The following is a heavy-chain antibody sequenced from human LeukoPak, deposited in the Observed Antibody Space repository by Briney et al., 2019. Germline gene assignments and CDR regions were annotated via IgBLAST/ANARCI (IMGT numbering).Heavy chain of an antibody. CDR2: INHSGST. D-gene: IGHD3-9*01. CDR1: GGSFSGYY. Sequence: SETLSLTCAVYGGSFSGYYWSWIRQPPGKGLEWIGGINHSGSTNYNPSLKSRVTISVDTSKNQFSLKLSSVTAADTAVYYCARGLLRYFDWLTRDGMDVWGQGTTVTVSS. J-gene: IGHJ6*02. CDR3: ARGLLRYFDWLTRDGMDV. V-gene: IGHV4-34*01.